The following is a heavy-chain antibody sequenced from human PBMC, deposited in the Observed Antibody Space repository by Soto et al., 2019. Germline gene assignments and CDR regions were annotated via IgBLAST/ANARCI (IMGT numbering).Heavy chain of an antibody. J-gene: IGHJ2*01. Sequence: EVHLLESGGGLVQPGGSLRLSCAASGLTFRNYAMGWVRQAQGKGLEWVSAITATGDRAQYIDSVRGRFTISRDNSQNTLYMQMNSLRAEDTAVYYCAKDLRGPEAGTWYFDLWGRGALVTVSS. CDR3: AKDLRGPEAGTWYFDL. D-gene: IGHD6-13*01. CDR1: GLTFRNYA. CDR2: ITATGDRA. V-gene: IGHV3-23*01.